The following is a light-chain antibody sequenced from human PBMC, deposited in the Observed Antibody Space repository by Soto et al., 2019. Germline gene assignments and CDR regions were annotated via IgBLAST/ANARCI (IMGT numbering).Light chain of an antibody. CDR3: MQGRHWPPT. CDR2: KVS. CDR1: QSLVYSDGDTY. Sequence: DVVMTQSPLSLPVTLGQPASISCRSNQSLVYSDGDTYLNWFQQWPGQSPRRLIYKVSNRDAGVPDRFSGSGSGADFTLKISRVEAEDVGVYYCMQGRHWPPTFGQGTKVEFE. J-gene: IGKJ1*01. V-gene: IGKV2-30*01.